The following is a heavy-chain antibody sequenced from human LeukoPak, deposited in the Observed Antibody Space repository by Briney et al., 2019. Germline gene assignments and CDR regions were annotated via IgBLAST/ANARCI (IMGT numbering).Heavy chain of an antibody. V-gene: IGHV4-59*12. D-gene: IGHD3-22*01. CDR1: GGFISSYY. J-gene: IGHJ5*02. Sequence: SETLSFTCTVSGGFISSYYWSWIQQPPGKGLEWSGYIYYSGSTNYNPSLKSRVTISVDTYNNQFSLKLSSVTAADTAVYYCARGDSYDFQFDPWGQGTMVTISS. CDR3: ARGDSYDFQFDP. CDR2: IYYSGST.